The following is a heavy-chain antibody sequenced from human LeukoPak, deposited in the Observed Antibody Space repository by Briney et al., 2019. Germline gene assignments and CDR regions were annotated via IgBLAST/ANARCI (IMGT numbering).Heavy chain of an antibody. V-gene: IGHV3-30*03. CDR2: ISYDGSNK. CDR1: GFTFSSYG. J-gene: IGHJ6*03. Sequence: GGSLRLSCAASGFTFSSYGMHWVRQAPGKGLEWVAVISYDGSNKYYADSVKGRFTISRDNSKNTLYLQMNSLRAEDTAVYYCARDPPAMAADNYYYYYMDVWGKGTTVTVSS. CDR3: ARDPPAMAADNYYYYYMDV. D-gene: IGHD5-18*01.